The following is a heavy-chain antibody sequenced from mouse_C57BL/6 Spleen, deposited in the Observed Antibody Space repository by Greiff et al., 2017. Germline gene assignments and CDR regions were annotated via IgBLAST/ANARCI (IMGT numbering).Heavy chain of an antibody. CDR3: AGTTVVATDWYFDV. CDR2: IWRGGST. CDR1: GFSLTSYG. V-gene: IGHV2-5*01. Sequence: QVQLQQSGPGLVHPSQSLSITCTVSGFSLTSYGVHWVRQSPGKGLEWLGVIWRGGSTDYNAAFMSRLSITKDNSKSQVFFKMNSLPADDTAIYYCAGTTVVATDWYFDVWGTGTTVTVSS. D-gene: IGHD1-1*01. J-gene: IGHJ1*03.